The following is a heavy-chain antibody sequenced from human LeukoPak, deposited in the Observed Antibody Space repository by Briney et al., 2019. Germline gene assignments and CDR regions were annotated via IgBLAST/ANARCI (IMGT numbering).Heavy chain of an antibody. CDR1: GDSISSSSYY. CDR3: ARHSWSYYDYVWGSYRGLYGMDV. CDR2: IYYSGST. V-gene: IGHV4-39*01. J-gene: IGHJ6*02. D-gene: IGHD3-16*02. Sequence: SETLSLTCTVSGDSISSSSYYWGWIRQPPGKGLEWIGSIYYSGSTYYNPSLKSRVTISVDTSKNQFSLKLSSVTAADTAVYYCARHSWSYYDYVWGSYRGLYGMDVWGQGTTVTVSS.